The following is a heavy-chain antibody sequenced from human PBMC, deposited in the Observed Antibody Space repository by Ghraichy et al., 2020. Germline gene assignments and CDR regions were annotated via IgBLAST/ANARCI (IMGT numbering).Heavy chain of an antibody. Sequence: GSLRLSCTVSGDSLSSDYWSWIRQPPGKGLECIGYTYYTGSTHYNPSLKSRITISVDRSKNQISLRLRSVTAADTGVYYCARGVSVKYYGMDVWGQVTTVAVSS. CDR2: TYYTGST. CDR3: ARGVSVKYYGMDV. CDR1: GDSLSSDY. D-gene: IGHD3-16*01. J-gene: IGHJ6*02. V-gene: IGHV4-59*01.